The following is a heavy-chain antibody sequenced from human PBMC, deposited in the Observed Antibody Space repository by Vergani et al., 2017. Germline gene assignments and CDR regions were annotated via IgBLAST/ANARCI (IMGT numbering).Heavy chain of an antibody. Sequence: QVQLVESGGGVVQPGRSLRLSCAASGFTFSSYGMHWVRQAPGKGLEWVAVIWYDGSNKYYADSVKGRFTISRDNSKNTLYLQMNSLRAEDTAVYYCARSPSPMYSSSWAPQAYYYYYYMDVWGKGTTVTVSS. J-gene: IGHJ6*03. V-gene: IGHV3-33*01. CDR2: IWYDGSNK. D-gene: IGHD6-13*01. CDR3: ARSPSPMYSSSWAPQAYYYYYYMDV. CDR1: GFTFSSYG.